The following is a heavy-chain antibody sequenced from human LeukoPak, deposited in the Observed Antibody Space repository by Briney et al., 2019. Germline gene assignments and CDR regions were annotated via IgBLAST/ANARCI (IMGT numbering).Heavy chain of an antibody. CDR3: ARHGRPYYYDSSGAYFDY. D-gene: IGHD3-22*01. CDR1: GGSIISSSYN. V-gene: IGHV4-39*01. CDR2: IYHSGTT. J-gene: IGHJ4*02. Sequence: PSETLSLTCAVSGGSIISSSYNWGWIRRPPGKGLEWIGTIYHSGTTYYNPSLKSRVTISVDTSKNQFSLKLSSVTAADTAVYYCARHGRPYYYDSSGAYFDYWGQGTLVTVSS.